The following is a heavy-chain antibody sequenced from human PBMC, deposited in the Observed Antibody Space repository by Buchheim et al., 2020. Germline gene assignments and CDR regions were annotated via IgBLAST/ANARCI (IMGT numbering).Heavy chain of an antibody. CDR1: GFTFGDYA. Sequence: EVQLVESGGGLVQPGRSLRLSCTASGFTFGDYAMSWVRQAPGKGLEWVGFIRSKAYGGTTEYAASVKGRFTISRDDSKSIAFLQMNSLKTEDTAVYYCTRGAIVVGYWGQGTL. CDR2: IRSKAYGGTT. V-gene: IGHV3-49*04. D-gene: IGHD3-22*01. CDR3: TRGAIVVGY. J-gene: IGHJ4*02.